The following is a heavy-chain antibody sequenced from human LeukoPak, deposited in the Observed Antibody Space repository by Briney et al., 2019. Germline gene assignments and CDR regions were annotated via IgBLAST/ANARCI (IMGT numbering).Heavy chain of an antibody. D-gene: IGHD3-9*01. Sequence: PGRSLRLSCAASGFTFSSYGMHWVRQAPGKGLEWVAVISYDGSNKYYADSVEGRFTISRDNSKNTLYLQMNSLRAEDTAVYYCAKEGTIFASWYFDYWGQGTLVSVSS. V-gene: IGHV3-30*18. CDR3: AKEGTIFASWYFDY. CDR1: GFTFSSYG. J-gene: IGHJ4*02. CDR2: ISYDGSNK.